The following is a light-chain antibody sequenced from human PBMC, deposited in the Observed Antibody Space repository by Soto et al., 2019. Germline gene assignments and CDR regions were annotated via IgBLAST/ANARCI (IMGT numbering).Light chain of an antibody. CDR1: KVTSRW. J-gene: IGKJ1*01. CDR2: AAS. Sequence: DIQMTQSPSSLSASVGDRVTILCRGSKVTSRWLVWYQQKPGKAPKLLIYAASTLQSGVPSRFSGSGSGTDFTLTISSLQPEDSATYYCQQTTNFPWTFGQGTKVEIK. V-gene: IGKV1-12*01. CDR3: QQTTNFPWT.